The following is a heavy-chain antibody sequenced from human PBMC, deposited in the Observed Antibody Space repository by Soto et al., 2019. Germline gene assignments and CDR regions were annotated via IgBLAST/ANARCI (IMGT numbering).Heavy chain of an antibody. D-gene: IGHD6-13*01. V-gene: IGHV1-8*01. J-gene: IGHJ4*02. CDR2: MNPNSGNP. CDR3: ARGRSTSWFSDD. Sequence: QVQLVQSGAEVKKPGASVKVSCKTSGYTFTSYDINWVRQATGHGLEWMGWMNPNSGNPGYAQNLAGRVTMTRNTSISTAYTEHSGLRSDDTAVYYCARGRSTSWFSDDWGQGTLVTVSS. CDR1: GYTFTSYD.